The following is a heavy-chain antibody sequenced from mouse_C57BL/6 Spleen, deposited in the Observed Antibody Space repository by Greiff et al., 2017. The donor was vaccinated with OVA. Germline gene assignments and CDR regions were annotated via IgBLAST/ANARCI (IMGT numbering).Heavy chain of an antibody. J-gene: IGHJ4*01. D-gene: IGHD2-4*01. CDR1: GFSLTSYA. V-gene: IGHV2-9-1*01. Sequence: QVTLKESGPGLVAPSQSLSITCTVSGFSLTSYAISWVRQPPGKGLEWLGVIWTGGGTNYNSALKSRLSISKDNSKSQVFLKMNSLQTDDTARYYCARDDYDAGYYAMDYWGQGTSVTVSS. CDR3: ARDDYDAGYYAMDY. CDR2: IWTGGGT.